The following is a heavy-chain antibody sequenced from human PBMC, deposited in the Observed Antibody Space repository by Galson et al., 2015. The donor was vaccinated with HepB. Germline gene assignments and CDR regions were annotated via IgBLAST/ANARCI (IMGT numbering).Heavy chain of an antibody. Sequence: SLRLSCAASGFSFSYDTMNWVRRAPGKGLEWVSTISGNSNYIYYSDSVKGRFTISRDNAKNSLYLQMNSLRAEDAAVYYCAREGESSGYFFGAFGSWGKGTTVTVSS. V-gene: IGHV3-21*01. D-gene: IGHD3-22*01. J-gene: IGHJ3*02. CDR1: GFSFSYDT. CDR2: ISGNSNYI. CDR3: AREGESSGYFFGAFGS.